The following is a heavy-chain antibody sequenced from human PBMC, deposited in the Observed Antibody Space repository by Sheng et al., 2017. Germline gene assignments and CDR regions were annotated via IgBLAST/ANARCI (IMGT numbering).Heavy chain of an antibody. CDR2: IIPIFGTA. D-gene: IGHD2-15*01. CDR3: ARDIVVVVAATSYYYYGMDV. J-gene: IGHJ6*02. CDR1: GGTFSSYA. V-gene: IGHV1-69*01. Sequence: QVQLVQSGAEVKKPGSSVKVSCKASGGTFSSYAISWVRQAPGQGLEWMGGIIPIFGTANYAQKFQGRVTITADESTSTAYMELSSLRSEDTAVYYCARDIVVVVAATSYYYYGMDVWGQGTTVTVSS.